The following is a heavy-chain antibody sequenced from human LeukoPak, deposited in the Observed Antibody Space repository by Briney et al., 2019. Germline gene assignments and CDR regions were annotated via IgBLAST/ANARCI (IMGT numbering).Heavy chain of an antibody. CDR1: GYTFTDYG. D-gene: IGHD4-17*01. Sequence: ASVKVSCKASGYTFTDYGINWVRQAPGQGLEWMGWISGYNGDTKYAQWLQGRVTMTTDTSTSTAYMELRSLRSDDTAVYYCARKAYGDYAQNDYWGQGTLVTVSS. V-gene: IGHV1-18*01. J-gene: IGHJ4*02. CDR3: ARKAYGDYAQNDY. CDR2: ISGYNGDT.